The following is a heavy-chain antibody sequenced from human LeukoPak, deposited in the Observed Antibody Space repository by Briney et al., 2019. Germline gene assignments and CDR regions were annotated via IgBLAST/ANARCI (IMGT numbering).Heavy chain of an antibody. V-gene: IGHV1-18*01. D-gene: IGHD6-19*01. CDR3: ARENPSGYSSGWSGIGAFDI. Sequence: ASVKVSCKASGYTFTSYGISWVRQAPGQGLEWMGWISAYNGNTNYAQKLQGRVTMTTDTSTSTAYMELSSLRSEDTAVYYCARENPSGYSSGWSGIGAFDIWAKGQWSPSLQ. CDR2: ISAYNGNT. CDR1: GYTFTSYG. J-gene: IGHJ3*02.